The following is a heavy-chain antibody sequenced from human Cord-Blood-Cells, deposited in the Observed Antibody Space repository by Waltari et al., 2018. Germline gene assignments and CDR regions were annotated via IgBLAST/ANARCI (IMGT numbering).Heavy chain of an antibody. J-gene: IGHJ4*02. V-gene: IGHV4-34*01. CDR1: GGSFSGYY. Sequence: QVQLQQRGAGLLKTSETLSLTCAVYGGSFSGYYCSWIRQPPGNGLEWIGEINHSGSTNYKPSLRSRVTISVDTSKDQFSLKLSSVTAADTAVYYCARGAYDSSGYYPEFDYWGQGTLVTVSS. CDR2: INHSGST. D-gene: IGHD3-22*01. CDR3: ARGAYDSSGYYPEFDY.